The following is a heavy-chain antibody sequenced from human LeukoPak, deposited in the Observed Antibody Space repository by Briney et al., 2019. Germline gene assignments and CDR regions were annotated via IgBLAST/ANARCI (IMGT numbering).Heavy chain of an antibody. CDR1: GYSISSGYY. Sequence: SETLSLTCTVSGYSISSGYYWGWIRQPPGKGLEWIGSIYHSGNTYYNPSLKSRVTISVDTSKNQFSLKLSSVTAADTAVYYCAREGVRYDSSGYKDYFDYWGQGTLVTVSS. D-gene: IGHD3-22*01. V-gene: IGHV4-38-2*02. J-gene: IGHJ4*02. CDR2: IYHSGNT. CDR3: AREGVRYDSSGYKDYFDY.